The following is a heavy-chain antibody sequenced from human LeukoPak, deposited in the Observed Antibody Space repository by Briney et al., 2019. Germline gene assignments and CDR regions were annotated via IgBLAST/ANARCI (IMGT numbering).Heavy chain of an antibody. D-gene: IGHD2-2*02. J-gene: IGHJ5*02. CDR2: IFYDGNT. V-gene: IGHV4-39*01. CDR1: GGPISSTSYY. CDR3: ARLLRPGFYREDL. Sequence: PSETLSLTCTVSGGPISSTSYYWGWIRQSPGKGLQSIGTIFYDGNTYYNPSLKSRVTMSVDTSKDQFSLTLTSVTAADTAVYYCARLLRPGFYREDLWGRGTLVTVSS.